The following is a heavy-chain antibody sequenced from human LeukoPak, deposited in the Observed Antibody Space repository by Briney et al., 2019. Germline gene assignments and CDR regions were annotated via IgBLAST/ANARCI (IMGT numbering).Heavy chain of an antibody. D-gene: IGHD6-6*01. CDR3: ARDAEGIAARPMDV. V-gene: IGHV3-7*01. CDR2: IKQDGSEK. CDR1: GFTFSSYW. Sequence: PGGSLRLSCAASGFTFSSYWMSWVRQAPGKGLEWVANIKQDGSEKYYVDSVKGRFTISRDNAKNSLYLQMNSLRAEDTAVYYCARDAEGIAARPMDVWGQGTTVTVSS. J-gene: IGHJ6*02.